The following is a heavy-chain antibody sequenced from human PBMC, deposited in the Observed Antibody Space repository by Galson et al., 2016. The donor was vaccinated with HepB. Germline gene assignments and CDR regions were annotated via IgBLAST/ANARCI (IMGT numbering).Heavy chain of an antibody. CDR1: GYTFTGYY. CDR2: INPNSGGT. V-gene: IGHV1-2*02. J-gene: IGHJ4*02. D-gene: IGHD2-2*01. CDR3: AREVKWGGLIVEESAAMGY. Sequence: SVKVSCKASGYTFTGYYMHWVRQAPGQGLEWMGWINPNSGGTNYAQKYQGRDTMTRDTSISTAYMEMRRLRSDDTAVYYCAREVKWGGLIVEESAAMGYWGQGTLVSVSS.